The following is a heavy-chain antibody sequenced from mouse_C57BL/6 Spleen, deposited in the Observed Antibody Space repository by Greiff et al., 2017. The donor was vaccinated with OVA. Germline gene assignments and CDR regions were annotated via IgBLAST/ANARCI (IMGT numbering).Heavy chain of an antibody. D-gene: IGHD2-5*01. V-gene: IGHV5-4*03. CDR1: GFTFSSYA. CDR3: ARYSIVTRDCDY. CDR2: ISDGGSYT. Sequence: EVKLMESGGGLVKPGGSLKLSCAASGFTFSSYAMSWVRQTPEKRLEWVATISDGGSYTYYPDNVKGRFTISRDNAKNNLYLQMSHLKTEDTAMYYCARYSIVTRDCDYWGQGTTLTVSS. J-gene: IGHJ2*01.